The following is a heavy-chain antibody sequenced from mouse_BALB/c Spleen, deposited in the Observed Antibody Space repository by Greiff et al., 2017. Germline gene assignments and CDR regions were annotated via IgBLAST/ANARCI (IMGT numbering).Heavy chain of an antibody. CDR2: ISSGGSYT. V-gene: IGHV5-9-3*01. Sequence: EVQLVESGGGLVKPGGSLKLSCAASGFTFSSYAMSWVRQTPEKRLEWVATISSGGSYTYYPDSVKGRFTISRDNAKNTLYLQMSSLRSEDTAMYYCAGLYDYGFAYWGQGTLVTVSA. D-gene: IGHD2-4*01. CDR3: AGLYDYGFAY. CDR1: GFTFSSYA. J-gene: IGHJ3*01.